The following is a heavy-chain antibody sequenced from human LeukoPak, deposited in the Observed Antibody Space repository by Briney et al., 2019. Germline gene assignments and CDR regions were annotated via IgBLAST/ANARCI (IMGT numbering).Heavy chain of an antibody. Sequence: SLRLSCAASGITFENYAMHWVRQAPGKGLEWVSGINWNSRNIGYEDAVKGRFTISRDNAKNSLFLQMNSLKPEDTAMYFCAKANSGTYSGTFDIWGQGTMVTVPS. CDR1: GITFENYA. CDR2: INWNSRNI. CDR3: AKANSGTYSGTFDI. V-gene: IGHV3-9*01. J-gene: IGHJ3*02. D-gene: IGHD1-26*01.